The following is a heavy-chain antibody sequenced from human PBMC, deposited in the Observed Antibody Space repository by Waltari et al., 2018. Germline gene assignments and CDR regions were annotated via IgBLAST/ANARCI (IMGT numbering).Heavy chain of an antibody. CDR2: IYSGGST. CDR3: ARDIVYYDSSGYHAFDI. Sequence: EVQLVESGGVLLQPWGFVRLPCSASGFTVSSNFVCWVRRLLGKGLEWVSVIYSGGSTYYADSVKGRFTIARDNSKNTLYLQMNSLRAEDTAVYYCARDIVYYDSSGYHAFDIWGQGTMVTVSS. V-gene: IGHV3-53*01. J-gene: IGHJ3*02. D-gene: IGHD3-22*01. CDR1: GFTVSSNF.